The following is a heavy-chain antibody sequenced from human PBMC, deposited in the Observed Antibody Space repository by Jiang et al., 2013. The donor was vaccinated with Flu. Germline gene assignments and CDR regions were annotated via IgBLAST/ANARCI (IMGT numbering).Heavy chain of an antibody. CDR1: GYMFTGYY. Sequence: GAEVKKPGASVKVSCKASGYMFTGYYMHWVRQAPGQGLEWMGWINPNSGGTNYAQKFQGWVTMTRDTSISTAYMALSRLRSDDTAVYYCTRDLGEAENYWGQGTLVTVSS. D-gene: IGHD3-16*01. J-gene: IGHJ4*02. CDR2: INPNSGGT. CDR3: TRDLGEAENY. V-gene: IGHV1-2*04.